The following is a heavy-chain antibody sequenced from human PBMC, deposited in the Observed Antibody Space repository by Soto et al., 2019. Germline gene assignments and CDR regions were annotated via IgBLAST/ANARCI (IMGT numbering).Heavy chain of an antibody. CDR1: GYTLTELS. Sequence: ASVKVSCKVSGYTLTELSMHWVRQAPGKGLEWMGGFDPEDGETIYAQKFQGRVTMTEDTSTDTAYMELSSLMSGDTAMYYCARGAYDFWSGYQHFDSWGQGSQVTAPQ. V-gene: IGHV1-24*01. D-gene: IGHD3-3*01. CDR2: FDPEDGET. J-gene: IGHJ4*02. CDR3: ARGAYDFWSGYQHFDS.